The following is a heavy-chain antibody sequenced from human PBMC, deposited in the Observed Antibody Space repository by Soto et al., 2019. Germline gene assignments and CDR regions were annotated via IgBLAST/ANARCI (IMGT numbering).Heavy chain of an antibody. V-gene: IGHV1-3*01. CDR2: INAGNGNT. CDR3: ARTGIGYSSRLLDY. CDR1: GYTFTSYA. D-gene: IGHD6-19*01. Sequence: ASVKVSCQASGYTFTSYAMHWVRQAPGQRLEWMGWINAGNGNTKYSQKFQGRVTITRDTSASTAYMELSSLRSEDPAVYYCARTGIGYSSRLLDYWGQGTLVTVSS. J-gene: IGHJ4*02.